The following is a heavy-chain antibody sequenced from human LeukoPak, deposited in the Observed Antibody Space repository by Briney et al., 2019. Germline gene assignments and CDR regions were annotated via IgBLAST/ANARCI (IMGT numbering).Heavy chain of an antibody. V-gene: IGHV1-46*01. J-gene: IGHJ4*02. D-gene: IGHD6-13*01. Sequence: ASVKVSCKASGYTFTNYYLHWVRQALGQGLEWMGIINPSDGSTSYAQKFQGRVTMTRDTSTSTVYMELSSLRSEDTAVYYCARDKYSRSWLFDYWGQGTLVTVSS. CDR3: ARDKYSRSWLFDY. CDR2: INPSDGST. CDR1: GYTFTNYY.